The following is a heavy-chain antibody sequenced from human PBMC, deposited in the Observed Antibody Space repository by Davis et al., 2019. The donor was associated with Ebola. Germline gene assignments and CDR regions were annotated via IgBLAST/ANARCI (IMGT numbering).Heavy chain of an antibody. V-gene: IGHV3-7*03. CDR3: ATVRYDLGQAY. CDR2: IKQDASEI. J-gene: IGHJ4*02. Sequence: GESLKISCAASGFMFSSYWMTWVRQAPGKGLEWVANIKQDASEINYVDSVRGRFTISRDNAKNSLYLQMSSLRVDGTAVYYCATVRYDLGQAYWGQGTLVTVSS. CDR1: GFMFSSYW. D-gene: IGHD1-14*01.